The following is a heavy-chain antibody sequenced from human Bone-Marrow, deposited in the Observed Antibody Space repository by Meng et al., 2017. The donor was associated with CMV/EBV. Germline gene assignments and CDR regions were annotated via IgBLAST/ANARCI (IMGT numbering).Heavy chain of an antibody. CDR3: VREEGVYFDY. Sequence: GESLKISCAASGFTFSNYAMSWVRQAPGKGLEWVSVIYSVGSTTYYADSVKGRFTISRDNVENSLYLQINSLGAEDTAVYYCVREEGVYFDYWGQGTLVTVSS. CDR2: IYSVGSTT. J-gene: IGHJ4*02. CDR1: GFTFSNYA. V-gene: IGHV3-23*03.